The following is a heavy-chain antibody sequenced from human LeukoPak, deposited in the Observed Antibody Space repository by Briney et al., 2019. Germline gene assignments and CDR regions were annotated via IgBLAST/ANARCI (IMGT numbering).Heavy chain of an antibody. CDR1: GGSISSSSYY. J-gene: IGHJ4*02. CDR3: AREVSGGITPMDN. Sequence: SETLSLTCTVSGGSISSSSYYWGWIRQPPGKGLEWIGSIYYSGTTNYNPSLKSRVTISVDKSKNQFSLKLSSVTAADTAVYYCAREVSGGITPMDNWGQGTLVTVSS. V-gene: IGHV4-39*07. CDR2: IYYSGTT. D-gene: IGHD1-14*01.